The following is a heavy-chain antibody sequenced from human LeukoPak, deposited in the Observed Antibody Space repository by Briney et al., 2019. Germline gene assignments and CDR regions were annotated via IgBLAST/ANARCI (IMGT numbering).Heavy chain of an antibody. D-gene: IGHD4-11*01. Sequence: GGSLRLSCAASGFTFSSYSMNWVRQAPGKGLEWVSSISSSSSYIYYADSVKGRFTISRDNAKNSLYLQMNSLRAEDTAVYYCARGRLKQYYFDYWGQGTLVTVSS. CDR2: ISSSSSYI. CDR1: GFTFSSYS. J-gene: IGHJ4*02. CDR3: ARGRLKQYYFDY. V-gene: IGHV3-21*04.